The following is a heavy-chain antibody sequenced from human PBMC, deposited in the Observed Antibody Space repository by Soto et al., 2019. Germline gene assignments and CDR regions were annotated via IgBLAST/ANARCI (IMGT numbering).Heavy chain of an antibody. CDR1: GDSVSSNSAA. D-gene: IGHD2-21*02. V-gene: IGHV6-1*01. J-gene: IGHJ3*02. CDR3: ARGGRAYCGGDCYFDAFDI. Sequence: QSQTLSLTCAISGDSVSSNSAAWNWIRQSPSRGLEWLGRTYYRSKWYNDYAVSVKSRITINPGTSKNQFSLQLNSVTPEDTAVYYCARGGRAYCGGDCYFDAFDIWGQGTMVTVSS. CDR2: TYYRSKWYN.